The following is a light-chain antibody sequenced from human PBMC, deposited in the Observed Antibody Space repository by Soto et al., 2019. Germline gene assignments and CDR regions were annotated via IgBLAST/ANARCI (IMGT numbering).Light chain of an antibody. CDR1: SSDVGGYNY. CDR3: SSYTSSSTPP. J-gene: IGLJ1*01. CDR2: DVS. Sequence: QSVLTQPASVSGSPGQSITISCTGTSSDVGGYNYVSWYQQYPGKAPKLMIYDVSNRPSGVSNRFSGSKSGNTASLTISGLQAEDEADYYCSSYTSSSTPPFGTGTKVTVL. V-gene: IGLV2-14*01.